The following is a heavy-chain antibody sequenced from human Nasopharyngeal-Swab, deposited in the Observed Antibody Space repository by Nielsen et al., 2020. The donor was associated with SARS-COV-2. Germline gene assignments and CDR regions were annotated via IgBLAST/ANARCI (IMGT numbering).Heavy chain of an antibody. CDR1: GFTFSSYA. CDR3: ARDRAPLGAFDI. J-gene: IGHJ3*02. V-gene: IGHV3-23*01. CDR2: MSGGGGNT. D-gene: IGHD3-10*01. Sequence: GESLKISCAASGFTFSSYAMSWVRQAPGKGPEWVAVMSGGGGNTFYADSVKGRFTISRDNSKNRLYLQMNSLRAEDTALFYCARDRAPLGAFDIWGQGTMVTVSS.